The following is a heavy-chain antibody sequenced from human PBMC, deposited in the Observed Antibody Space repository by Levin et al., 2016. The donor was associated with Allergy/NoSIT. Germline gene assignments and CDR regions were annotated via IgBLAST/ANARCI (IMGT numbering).Heavy chain of an antibody. J-gene: IGHJ4*02. CDR3: ARRVRGMGPTPLDY. D-gene: IGHD1-14*01. CDR1: GFTFSSYA. Sequence: GESLKISCAASGFTFSSYAMTWVRQAPRKGLEWVSVISGASDSTYYADSVQGRFTISRDNSKNTLYLQMNSLRAKDTAVYYCARRVRGMGPTPLDYWGQGTLVTVSS. V-gene: IGHV3-23*01. CDR2: ISGASDST.